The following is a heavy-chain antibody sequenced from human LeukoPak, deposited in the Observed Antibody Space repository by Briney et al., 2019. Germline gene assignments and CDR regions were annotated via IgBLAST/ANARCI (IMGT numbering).Heavy chain of an antibody. V-gene: IGHV3-74*01. J-gene: IGHJ6*02. CDR3: VRGSTDWNGMDV. Sequence: GGSLRLSCAASGFTFSNHYMHWVRQAPGKGLVSVSRIDPNGRYTSYADSVKDRFTISRDNAKNTLYLQMNTLGAEDTALYYCVRGSTDWNGMDVWGQGTTVTVSS. D-gene: IGHD6-19*01. CDR1: GFTFSNHY. CDR2: IDPNGRYT.